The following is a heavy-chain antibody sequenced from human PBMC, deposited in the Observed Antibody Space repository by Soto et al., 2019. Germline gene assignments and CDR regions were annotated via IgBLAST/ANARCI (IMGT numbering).Heavy chain of an antibody. J-gene: IGHJ6*03. CDR3: ARGGGITMVRGVITYYYYYMDV. V-gene: IGHV1-2*04. D-gene: IGHD3-10*01. Sequence: ASVKVSCKASGYTFTGYYMHWVRQAPGQGLEWMGWINPNSGGTNYAQKFQGWVTMTRDTSISTAYMELSRLRSDDTAVYYCARGGGITMVRGVITYYYYYMDVWGKGTTVTVSS. CDR1: GYTFTGYY. CDR2: INPNSGGT.